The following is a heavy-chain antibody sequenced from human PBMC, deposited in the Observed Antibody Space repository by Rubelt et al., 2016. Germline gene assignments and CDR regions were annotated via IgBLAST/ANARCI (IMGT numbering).Heavy chain of an antibody. D-gene: IGHD3-22*01. CDR1: GFTFSSYG. J-gene: IGHJ4*02. CDR2: ISYDGSNK. CDR3: AKEAVVVMPYPTPRTSWGYDY. V-gene: IGHV3-30*18. Sequence: GEFGGGVVQPGRSLRLSCAASGFTFSSYGMHWVRQAPGKGLEWVAVISYDGSNKYYADSVKGRFTISRDNSKNTLYLQMNSLRAEDTAVYYCAKEAVVVMPYPTPRTSWGYDYWGQGTLVTVSS.